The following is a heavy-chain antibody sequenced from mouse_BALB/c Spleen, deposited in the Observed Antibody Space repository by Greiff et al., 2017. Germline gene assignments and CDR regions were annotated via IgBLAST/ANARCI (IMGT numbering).Heavy chain of an antibody. D-gene: IGHD3-1*01. V-gene: IGHV1S81*02. J-gene: IGHJ4*01. Sequence: QVQLQQPGAELVKPGASVKLSCKASGYTFTSYWMHWVKQRPGQGLEWIGEINPSNGRTNYNEKFKSKATLTVDKSSSTAYMQLSSLTSEDSAVYYCASPSQLGPMDYWGQGTSVTVSS. CDR2: INPSNGRT. CDR1: GYTFTSYW. CDR3: ASPSQLGPMDY.